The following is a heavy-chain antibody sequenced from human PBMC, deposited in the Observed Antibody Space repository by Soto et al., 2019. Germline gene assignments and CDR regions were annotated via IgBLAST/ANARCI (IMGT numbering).Heavy chain of an antibody. J-gene: IGHJ4*02. Sequence: SETLSLTCTVSGGSISSYYWSWIRQPPGKGLEWIGYIYYSGSTNYNPSLKSRVTISVDTSKNQFSLKLSSVTAADTAVYYCARYFLGDYGGCDYWGQRTLVTVSS. CDR3: ARYFLGDYGGCDY. CDR1: GGSISSYY. CDR2: IYYSGST. D-gene: IGHD4-17*01. V-gene: IGHV4-59*08.